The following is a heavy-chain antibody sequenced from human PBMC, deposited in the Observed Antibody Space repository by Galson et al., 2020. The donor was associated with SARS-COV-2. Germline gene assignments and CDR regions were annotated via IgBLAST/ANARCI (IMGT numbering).Heavy chain of an antibody. CDR2: TNPNSGVT. V-gene: IGHV1-2*02. CDR3: ARERAHYGMDV. Sequence: ASVKVSCQASGYTFIGSYMHWVRQAPAQGLEWLAWTNPNSGVTNYLQKFQGRVSMTRDTAITTGYMERSRLRSDDTAVYYCARERAHYGMDVWGQGTTVAVSS. J-gene: IGHJ6*02. CDR1: GYTFIGSY.